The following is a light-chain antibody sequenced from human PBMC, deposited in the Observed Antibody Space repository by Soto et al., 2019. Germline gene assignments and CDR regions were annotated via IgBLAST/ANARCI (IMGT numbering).Light chain of an antibody. CDR3: QQRSNWTHPIT. V-gene: IGKV3-11*01. CDR1: QSVSSV. Sequence: EIVLTQSPDTLSLSPGERATLSCRASQSVSSVLAWYQQKPGQTPRLLIYDASNRATGIPARFSGSWSGTDFPLPISSLEPEDFALYYCQQRSNWTHPITFGPVNKVDIK. J-gene: IGKJ3*01. CDR2: DAS.